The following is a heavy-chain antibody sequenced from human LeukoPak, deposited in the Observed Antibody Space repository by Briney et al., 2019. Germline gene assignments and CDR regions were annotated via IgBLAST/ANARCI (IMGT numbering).Heavy chain of an antibody. CDR3: VVQSLGYYYDSSGYYS. CDR1: GGSISSSSYY. D-gene: IGHD3-22*01. J-gene: IGHJ4*02. Sequence: PSETLSLTCTVSGGSISSSSYYWGWIRQPPGKGLEWIGSIYYSGSTYYNPSLKSRLTRSVDTSKNKFSLKLSSVTAADTAVYYCVVQSLGYYYDSSGYYSWGQGTLVTVSS. V-gene: IGHV4-39*01. CDR2: IYYSGST.